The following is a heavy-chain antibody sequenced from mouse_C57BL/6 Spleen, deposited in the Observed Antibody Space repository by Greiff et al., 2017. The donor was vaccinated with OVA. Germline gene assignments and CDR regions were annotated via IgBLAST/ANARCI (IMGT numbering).Heavy chain of an antibody. CDR1: GYTFTSYW. Sequence: QVQLQQSGAELVKPGASVKLSCKASGYTFTSYWMHWVKQRPGQGLEWIGMIHPNSGSTNYNEKFKSKATLTVDKSSSTAYMQLSSLTSEDSAVYYCARGNYGSAMDYWGQGTSVTVSS. CDR2: IHPNSGST. V-gene: IGHV1-64*01. J-gene: IGHJ4*01. CDR3: ARGNYGSAMDY. D-gene: IGHD2-1*01.